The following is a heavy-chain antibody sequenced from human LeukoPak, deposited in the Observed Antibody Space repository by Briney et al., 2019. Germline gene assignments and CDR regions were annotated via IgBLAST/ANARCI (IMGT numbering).Heavy chain of an antibody. CDR3: ARQAKAVVQYIDFDF. CDR1: GGSISSSGSS. D-gene: IGHD6-19*01. V-gene: IGHV4-39*01. CDR2: IYYTGST. J-gene: IGHJ4*02. Sequence: SETLSLTCTVSGGSISSSGSSWGWIRQPPGKGLEWIGTIYYTGSTYYNPSLKSRVTISVDTSKNQFSLNLSSMTATDTAVYYCARQAKAVVQYIDFDFWGQGTLVTASS.